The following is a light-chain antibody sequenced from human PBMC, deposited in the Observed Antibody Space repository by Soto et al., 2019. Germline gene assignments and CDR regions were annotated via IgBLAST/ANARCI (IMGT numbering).Light chain of an antibody. J-gene: IGLJ2*01. Sequence: QSTLTQPASVSGSPGQSIAISCTGTRSDVGAYRFVSWYQHHPGEAPKLIIYEVSSRPSGVSYRFSGSKSGNTASLTISGLQAEDEAVYYCTSYTDSNIVLFGGGTQLTVL. CDR3: TSYTDSNIVL. V-gene: IGLV2-14*01. CDR2: EVS. CDR1: RSDVGAYRF.